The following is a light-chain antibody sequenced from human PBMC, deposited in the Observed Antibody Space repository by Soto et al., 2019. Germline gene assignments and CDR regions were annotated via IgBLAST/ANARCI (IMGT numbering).Light chain of an antibody. V-gene: IGKV3-11*01. Sequence: EIVLTQSPGTLSLSPGERATLSCRASQSVSSYLAWYQQKPGQAPRLLIYDASNRATGIPARFSGSGSGTDFTLTISSLEPEDFAVYYCQQRSNWPPTLGPGTKVDIK. CDR2: DAS. CDR3: QQRSNWPPT. CDR1: QSVSSY. J-gene: IGKJ3*01.